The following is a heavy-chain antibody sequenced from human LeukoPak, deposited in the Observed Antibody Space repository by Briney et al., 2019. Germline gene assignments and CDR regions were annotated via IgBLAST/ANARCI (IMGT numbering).Heavy chain of an antibody. CDR1: GGSISSYY. J-gene: IGHJ3*02. V-gene: IGHV4-59*01. CDR3: AREGSGLLWFGDYQDASDI. Sequence: SETLSLTCTVSGGSISSYYWSWIRQPPGKGLEWIGYIYYSGSTNYNPSLKSRVTISVDTSKNQFSLKLSSVTAADTAVYYCAREGSGLLWFGDYQDASDIWGQGTMVTVSS. D-gene: IGHD3-10*01. CDR2: IYYSGST.